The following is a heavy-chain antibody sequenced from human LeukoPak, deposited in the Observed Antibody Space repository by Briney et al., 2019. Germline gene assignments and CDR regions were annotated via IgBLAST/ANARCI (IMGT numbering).Heavy chain of an antibody. Sequence: PGGSLRLSCAASGFTFSSYGMRWVRQAPGKGLEWVAVIWYDGSNRYYADSVKGRFTISRDNSKNTLYLQMNSLRAEDTAVYYCARDDDSSSWLWDAFDIWGQGTMVTVSS. CDR1: GFTFSSYG. V-gene: IGHV3-33*01. D-gene: IGHD6-13*01. CDR2: IWYDGSNR. J-gene: IGHJ3*02. CDR3: ARDDDSSSWLWDAFDI.